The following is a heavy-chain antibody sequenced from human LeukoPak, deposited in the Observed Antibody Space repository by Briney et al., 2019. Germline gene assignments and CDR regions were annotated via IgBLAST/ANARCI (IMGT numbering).Heavy chain of an antibody. Sequence: GGSLRLSCAASGLTFSSYAMSWARQAPGKGLEWVSAISGSGGSTYYADSVKGRFTISRDNSKNTLYLQMNSLRAEDTAVYYCAKDLYSSGWYASYYYGMDVWGQGTTVTVSS. J-gene: IGHJ6*02. V-gene: IGHV3-23*01. D-gene: IGHD6-19*01. CDR3: AKDLYSSGWYASYYYGMDV. CDR1: GLTFSSYA. CDR2: ISGSGGST.